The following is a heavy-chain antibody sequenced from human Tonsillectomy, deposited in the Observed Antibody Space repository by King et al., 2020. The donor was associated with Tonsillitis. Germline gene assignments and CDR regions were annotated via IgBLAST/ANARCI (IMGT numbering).Heavy chain of an antibody. Sequence: QLQESGPGLVKPSETLSLTCTVSGGSISSSSYYWGWIRQPPGKGLEWIGTFYYSGNIYYNPSLKSRVTISVDMSKNQFSLKLSSVTAADTAVYYCARGSRGGDYWGQGTLVTVSS. CDR2: FYYSGNI. J-gene: IGHJ4*02. CDR3: ARGSRGGDY. D-gene: IGHD3-16*01. V-gene: IGHV4-39*01. CDR1: GGSISSSSYY.